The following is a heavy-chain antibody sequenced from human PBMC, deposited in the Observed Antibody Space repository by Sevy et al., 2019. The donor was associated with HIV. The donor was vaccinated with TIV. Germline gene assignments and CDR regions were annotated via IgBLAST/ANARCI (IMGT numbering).Heavy chain of an antibody. V-gene: IGHV1-24*01. CDR1: GYTLTQLS. D-gene: IGHD3-22*01. Sequence: ASVKVSCKVSGYTLTQLSMHWVRQAPGKGLEWMGSFDPEDGETLHAQKFQGRVTMTEDTSTDTAYMELRSLRSEDTAVYYCATTKDYYDSSGSPFDYWGQGTLVTVSS. CDR3: ATTKDYYDSSGSPFDY. J-gene: IGHJ4*02. CDR2: FDPEDGET.